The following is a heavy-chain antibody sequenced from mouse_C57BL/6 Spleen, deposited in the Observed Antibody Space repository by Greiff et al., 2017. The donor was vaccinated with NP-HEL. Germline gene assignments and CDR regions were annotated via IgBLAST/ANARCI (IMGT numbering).Heavy chain of an antibody. Sequence: VQLKESGPELVKPGASVKISCKASGYSFTGYYMNWVKQSPEKSLEWIGEINPSTGGPTYNQKLKAQATLTVDKSSSTAYMERRSLTSEDSAVYYCTRELHYAMDYWGQGTSVTVSS. CDR1: GYSFTGYY. V-gene: IGHV1-42*01. CDR3: TRELHYAMDY. J-gene: IGHJ4*01. D-gene: IGHD2-1*01. CDR2: INPSTGGP.